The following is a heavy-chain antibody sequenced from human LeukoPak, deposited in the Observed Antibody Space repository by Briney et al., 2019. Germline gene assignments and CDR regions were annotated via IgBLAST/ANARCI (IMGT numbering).Heavy chain of an antibody. Sequence: GGSLRLSCAASGFTFKTCAMQWVRQAPGKGLEWLSSISSSSLSIHYADTVRGRFTISRDNAKNSLYLQMNSLRAEDTAVYYCARGPLRNNWNGLAYWGQGTLVTVSS. J-gene: IGHJ4*02. CDR1: GFTFKTCA. D-gene: IGHD1-20*01. V-gene: IGHV3-21*01. CDR2: ISSSSLSI. CDR3: ARGPLRNNWNGLAY.